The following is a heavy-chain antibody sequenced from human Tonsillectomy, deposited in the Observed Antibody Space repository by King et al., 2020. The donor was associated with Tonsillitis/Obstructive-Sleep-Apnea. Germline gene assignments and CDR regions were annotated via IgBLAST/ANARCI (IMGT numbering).Heavy chain of an antibody. D-gene: IGHD4-23*01. CDR1: GYIFTSYG. J-gene: IGHJ4*02. CDR3: AGDPDGGNSVDY. CDR2: ISTYNGHT. Sequence: QLVQSGAEVKKPGASVRVSCKASGYIFTSYGFSWVRQAPGQGLEWMGWISTYNGHTNYAQNLQGRVTMTTDTSTNTAYMELRSLTSHDTAVYYCAGDPDGGNSVDYWGQGTLVTVSS. V-gene: IGHV1-18*01.